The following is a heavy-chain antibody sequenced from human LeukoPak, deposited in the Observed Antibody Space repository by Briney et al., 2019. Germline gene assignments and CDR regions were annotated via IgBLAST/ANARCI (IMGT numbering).Heavy chain of an antibody. CDR3: ARAGAYHFDN. Sequence: SGGSLGLSCAASGFTFTDYWMHWVRQVPGKGLVWVSIINTDTRGTYYADSVKGRFTISRDNAKSILYLQMDSLRAEDTAVYYCARAGAYHFDNWGQGTLVTVSS. CDR2: INTDTRGT. V-gene: IGHV3-74*01. J-gene: IGHJ4*02. CDR1: GFTFTDYW. D-gene: IGHD3-16*01.